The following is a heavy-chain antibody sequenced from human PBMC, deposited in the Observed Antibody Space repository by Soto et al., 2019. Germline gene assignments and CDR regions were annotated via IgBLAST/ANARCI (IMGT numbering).Heavy chain of an antibody. CDR3: ARLTSYDSSGYYGY. D-gene: IGHD3-22*01. Sequence: EVQLVESGGGLVKPGGSLRLSCAASGFTFSSYSMNWVRQAPGKGLEWVSSISSSSSYIYYADPVKGRFTISRDNAKNSLYLQMNSLRAEDTAVYYCARLTSYDSSGYYGYWGQGTLVTVSS. J-gene: IGHJ4*02. V-gene: IGHV3-21*01. CDR2: ISSSSSYI. CDR1: GFTFSSYS.